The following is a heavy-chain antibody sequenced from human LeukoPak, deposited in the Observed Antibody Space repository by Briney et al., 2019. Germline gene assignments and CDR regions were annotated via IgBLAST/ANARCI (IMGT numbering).Heavy chain of an antibody. CDR2: IKPDGSEN. D-gene: IGHD3-16*01. CDR3: ARTATFWGASSSRASDI. J-gene: IGHJ3*02. CDR1: GFTFGTSW. V-gene: IGHV3-7*01. Sequence: GGSLRLSCGASGFTFGTSWMTWVRQAPGKGLEWVANIKPDGSENDYVDSVKGRFTISRDNAKNSLYLQMNSLRAEDTAVYYCARTATFWGASSSRASDIWGQRTKVTVSS.